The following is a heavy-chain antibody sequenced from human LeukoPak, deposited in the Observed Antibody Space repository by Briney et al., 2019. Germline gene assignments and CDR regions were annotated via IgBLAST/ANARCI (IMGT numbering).Heavy chain of an antibody. CDR3: AKDRRGLAEYFQH. CDR1: GFTFDDYA. Sequence: GRSPRLSCAASGFTFDDYAMHWVRQAPGKGLEWVLGISWNSGSIGYADSVKGRFTISRDNAKNSLYLQMNSLRAEDTALYYCAKDRRGLAEYFQHWGQGTLVTVSS. J-gene: IGHJ1*01. V-gene: IGHV3-9*01. CDR2: ISWNSGSI.